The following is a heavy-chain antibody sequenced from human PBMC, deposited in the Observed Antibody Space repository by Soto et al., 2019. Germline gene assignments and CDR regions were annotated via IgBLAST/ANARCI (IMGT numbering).Heavy chain of an antibody. D-gene: IGHD2-2*01. Sequence: SVKVSCKASGGTFSSYAISWVRQAPGQGLEWMGGIIPIFGTANYAQKFQGRVTITADESTSTAYMELSSLRSEDTAVYYCARVRGHCSSTSCPFDPWVQGTLVTVSS. J-gene: IGHJ5*02. CDR3: ARVRGHCSSTSCPFDP. CDR2: IIPIFGTA. CDR1: GGTFSSYA. V-gene: IGHV1-69*13.